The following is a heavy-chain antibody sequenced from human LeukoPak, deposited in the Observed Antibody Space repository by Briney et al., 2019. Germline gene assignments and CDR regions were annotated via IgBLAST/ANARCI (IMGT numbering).Heavy chain of an antibody. V-gene: IGHV1-46*01. CDR3: ARPQESWCMLCFDY. Sequence: GASVKVSCKASAYTFTDYYIHWVRQAPGQGLEWMGIINPSGGSTRCAQKFQGRVTMTRDMSTSTVYMELSSLRSEDTAVYYCARPQESWCMLCFDYWGQGTLVTVSS. D-gene: IGHD2-8*01. CDR2: INPSGGST. J-gene: IGHJ4*02. CDR1: AYTFTDYY.